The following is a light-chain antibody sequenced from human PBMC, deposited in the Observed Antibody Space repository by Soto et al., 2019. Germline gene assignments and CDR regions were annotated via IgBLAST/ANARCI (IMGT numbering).Light chain of an antibody. J-gene: IGKJ5*01. V-gene: IGKV1-39*01. CDR1: QSISTY. CDR3: QQLNTYPIT. Sequence: DIQMTQSPSSLSASVGNRFTITCRASQSISTYLNWYQKKPGKAPNLLIYDASRLQSGVPSRFSGSGGGTDFTLSISSLQPEDFATYYCQQLNTYPITFGQGTRLEIK. CDR2: DAS.